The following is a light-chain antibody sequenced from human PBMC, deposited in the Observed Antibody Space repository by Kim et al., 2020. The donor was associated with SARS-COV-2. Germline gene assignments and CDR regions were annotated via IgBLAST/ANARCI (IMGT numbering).Light chain of an antibody. J-gene: IGLJ2*01. CDR3: QVWDSSSDHVV. Sequence: PGKTARITCGGNNIGSKSVHWYQPKPGQAPVLVIYYDSDRPSGIPERFSGSNSGNTTTLTISRVEAGDEADYYCQVWDSSSDHVVFGGGTQLTVL. CDR1: NIGSKS. CDR2: YDS. V-gene: IGLV3-21*04.